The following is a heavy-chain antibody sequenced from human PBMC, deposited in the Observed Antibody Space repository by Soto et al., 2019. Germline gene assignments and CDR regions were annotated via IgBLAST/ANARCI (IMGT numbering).Heavy chain of an antibody. V-gene: IGHV4-4*07. CDR1: GVSVVSYT. J-gene: IGHJ4*02. D-gene: IGHD2-21*02. Sequence: PAETLSLTCIVSGVSVVSYTWIWCRHPANKGLEWIGRVFSSVSATYNPSLKSRVSISMDTPENRISLKLDSVTAADAGVYFCARDGMTTGDTWGPGTLVTVSS. CDR3: ARDGMTTGDT. CDR2: VFSSVSA.